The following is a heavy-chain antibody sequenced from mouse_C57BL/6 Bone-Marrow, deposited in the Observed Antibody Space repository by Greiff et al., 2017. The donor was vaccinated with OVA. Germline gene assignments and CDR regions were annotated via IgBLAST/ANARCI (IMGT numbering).Heavy chain of an antibody. CDR2: IHPNSGST. J-gene: IGHJ4*01. D-gene: IGHD1-1*01. Sequence: QVQLQQPGAELVKPGASVKLSCKASGYTFTSYWMHWVKQRPGQGLEWIGMIHPNSGSTNYNEKFKSKATLTVDKSSCTAYMQLSSLTSEGSAVYYCARYYGSSYRAMDYWGQGTSVTVSS. CDR1: GYTFTSYW. V-gene: IGHV1-64*01. CDR3: ARYYGSSYRAMDY.